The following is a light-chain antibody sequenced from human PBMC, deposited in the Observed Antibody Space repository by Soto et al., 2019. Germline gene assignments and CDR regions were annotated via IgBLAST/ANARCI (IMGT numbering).Light chain of an antibody. V-gene: IGLV2-14*03. CDR1: SSDVGAYDY. J-gene: IGLJ1*01. CDR3: SSYTSSSTRV. CDR2: EVS. Sequence: QSVLTQPASVSGSPGQSIIISCTGTSSDVGAYDYVSWYQQHPDKAPKLMIYEVSHRPSGVSNRFYGSKSVNTATLTISGLQAEDEADYYCSSYTSSSTRVFGTGTKVTVL.